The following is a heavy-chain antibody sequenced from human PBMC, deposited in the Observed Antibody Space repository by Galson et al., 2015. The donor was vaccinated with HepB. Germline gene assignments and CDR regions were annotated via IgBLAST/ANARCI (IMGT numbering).Heavy chain of an antibody. D-gene: IGHD3-10*01. V-gene: IGHV1-8*01. CDR2: MNPNSGDT. CDR3: ARGLHGSGPYFYCFDY. CDR1: GYTFTSYD. J-gene: IGHJ4*02. Sequence: SVKVSCKASGYTFTSYDINWVRQATGQGLECMGWMNPNSGDTGYAQKFQGRVTMTRNTSISTAYMQLSGLTPEDTALYYCARGLHGSGPYFYCFDYWGQGAPVTVSS.